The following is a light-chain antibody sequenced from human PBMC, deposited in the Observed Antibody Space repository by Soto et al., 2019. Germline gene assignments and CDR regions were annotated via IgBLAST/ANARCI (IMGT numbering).Light chain of an antibody. Sequence: EIVMTQSPATLSVSPGERATLSCRASQSVRSNFAWYQQKPGQAPRLLIYGASTRASDIPARFSGSGSGTEFTRSISSLQSEDFAVYYCQQYNNWPPLFTFGPGTKVDIK. CDR1: QSVRSN. J-gene: IGKJ3*01. CDR3: QQYNNWPPLFT. CDR2: GAS. V-gene: IGKV3-15*01.